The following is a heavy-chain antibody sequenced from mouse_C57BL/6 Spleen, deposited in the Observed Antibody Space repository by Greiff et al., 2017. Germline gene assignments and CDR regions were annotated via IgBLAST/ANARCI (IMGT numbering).Heavy chain of an antibody. CDR3: ARGEYGSSRVYYAMDY. CDR1: GYTFTSYW. D-gene: IGHD1-1*01. J-gene: IGHJ4*01. Sequence: QVQLQQPGAELVKPGASVKLSCKASGYTFTSYWMHWVKQRPGQGLEWIGMIHPNSGSTNYNEKFKSKATLTVDKSSSTAYMQLSSLTSEDSAVYYCARGEYGSSRVYYAMDYWGQGTSVTVSS. CDR2: IHPNSGST. V-gene: IGHV1-64*01.